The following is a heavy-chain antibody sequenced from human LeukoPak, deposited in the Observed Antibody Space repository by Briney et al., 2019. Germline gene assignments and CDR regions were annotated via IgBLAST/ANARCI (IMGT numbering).Heavy chain of an antibody. CDR1: GFTFSSYE. Sequence: GGSLRLSCAASGFTFSSYEMKWVRQAPGKGLEWVSYIASGGGANRFYSESVKGRFTISRDNAKNSLYLHMNSLRAEDTGVYYCARIGTTTRGPAGLDVWGQGTTVTVSS. CDR3: ARIGTTTRGPAGLDV. CDR2: IASGGGANR. J-gene: IGHJ6*02. V-gene: IGHV3-48*03. D-gene: IGHD2/OR15-2a*01.